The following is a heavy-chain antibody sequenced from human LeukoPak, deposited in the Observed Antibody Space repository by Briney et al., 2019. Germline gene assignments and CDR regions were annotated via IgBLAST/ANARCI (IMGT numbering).Heavy chain of an antibody. D-gene: IGHD5-18*01. Sequence: PSETLTLTCTVSGGSISSYYWSWLRQPPGKGLEWIGYIYYSGSTNYNPSLKSRVTISVDTSKNQLSLKLSSVTAADTAVYYCARHSVVGYSYGGYDYWGQGTLVTVSS. V-gene: IGHV4-59*08. CDR2: IYYSGST. CDR3: ARHSVVGYSYGGYDY. CDR1: GGSISSYY. J-gene: IGHJ4*02.